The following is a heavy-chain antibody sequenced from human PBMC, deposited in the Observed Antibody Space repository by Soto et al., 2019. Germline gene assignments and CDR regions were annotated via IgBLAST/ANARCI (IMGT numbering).Heavy chain of an antibody. CDR2: INPSSGET. Sequence: ASVKVSCKASGYTFIDYFIQWVRQAPGRGLEWMGWINPSSGETTYAQKFQGRVTMTRDTSISTAYMDLITLRSDDTAIYYCVRGLEWRDLDYWGQGTPVTVSS. J-gene: IGHJ4*02. D-gene: IGHD3-3*01. V-gene: IGHV1-2*02. CDR3: VRGLEWRDLDY. CDR1: GYTFIDYF.